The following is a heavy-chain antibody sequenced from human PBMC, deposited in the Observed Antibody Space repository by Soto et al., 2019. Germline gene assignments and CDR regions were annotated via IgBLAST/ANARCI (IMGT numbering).Heavy chain of an antibody. CDR3: ARQLAVAGPFHAFDI. D-gene: IGHD6-19*01. J-gene: IGHJ3*02. CDR2: IYYSGST. CDR1: GGSISSSSYY. V-gene: IGHV4-39*01. Sequence: SETLSLTCTVSGGSISSSSYYWGWIRQPPGKGLEWIGSIYYSGSTYYNPSLKSRVTISVDTSKNQFSLKLSSVTAADTAVYYCARQLAVAGPFHAFDIWGQGTMVT.